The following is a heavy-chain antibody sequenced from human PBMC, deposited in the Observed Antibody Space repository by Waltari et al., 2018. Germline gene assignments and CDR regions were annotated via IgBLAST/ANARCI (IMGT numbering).Heavy chain of an antibody. CDR2: INHSGRT. V-gene: IGHV4-34*01. CDR1: GGSFSGYY. Sequence: QVQLQQWGAGLLKPSETLSLTCAVYGGSFSGYYWSWIRQPPGKGLEWIGEINHSGRTNYNPSLKSRVTISVDTSKNQFSLKLSSVTAADTAVYYCARGRGRIAARRTYYFDYWGQGTLVTVSS. J-gene: IGHJ4*02. CDR3: ARGRGRIAARRTYYFDY. D-gene: IGHD6-6*01.